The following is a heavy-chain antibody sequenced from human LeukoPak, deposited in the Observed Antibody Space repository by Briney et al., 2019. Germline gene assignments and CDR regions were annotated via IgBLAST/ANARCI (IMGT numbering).Heavy chain of an antibody. CDR2: INHSGST. J-gene: IGHJ4*02. CDR3: ARGGRTARPKFDY. V-gene: IGHV4-34*01. D-gene: IGHD2-21*02. Sequence: SETLSLTCAVYGGSFSGYYWSWIRQPPGKWLEWIGEINHSGSTNYNPSLKSRFTISVDTSKNQFSLKLSSVTAADTAVYYCARGGRTARPKFDYWGQGTLVTVSS. CDR1: GGSFSGYY.